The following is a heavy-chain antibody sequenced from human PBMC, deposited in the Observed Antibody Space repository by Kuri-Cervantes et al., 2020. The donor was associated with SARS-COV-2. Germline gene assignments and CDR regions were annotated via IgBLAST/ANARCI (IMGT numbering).Heavy chain of an antibody. CDR2: MNPNSGNT. J-gene: IGHJ2*01. CDR3: AREGVVPAAISPYWYFDL. D-gene: IGHD2-2*02. Sequence: ASVKVSCKGSGNTFTSNYINWVRQATGQGLEWMAWMNPNSGNTGYAQKFQGRVTMTRNTSISTAYMELSSLRSEDTAVYYCAREGVVPAAISPYWYFDLWGRGTLVTVSS. CDR1: GNTFTSNY. V-gene: IGHV1-8*01.